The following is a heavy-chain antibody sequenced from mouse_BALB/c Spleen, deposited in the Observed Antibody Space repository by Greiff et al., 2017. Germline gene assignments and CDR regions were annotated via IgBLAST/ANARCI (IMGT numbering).Heavy chain of an antibody. D-gene: IGHD1-2*01. J-gene: IGHJ3*01. V-gene: IGHV2-9-2*01. Sequence: QVQLKESGPGLVAPSQSLSITCTVSGFSLTNYDISWIRQPPGQGLEWLGVIWTGGGTNYNSAFMSRLRISKDNSKSQVFLKMNSPQTDDTAIYYCVRESTTAPWFAYWGQGTLVTVSA. CDR2: IWTGGGT. CDR1: GFSLTNYD. CDR3: VRESTTAPWFAY.